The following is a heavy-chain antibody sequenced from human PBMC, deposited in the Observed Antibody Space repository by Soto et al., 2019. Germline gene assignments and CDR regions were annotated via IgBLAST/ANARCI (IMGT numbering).Heavy chain of an antibody. D-gene: IGHD2-2*01. Sequence: PGGSLRLSCAASGFTFSSYDMHWVRQATGKGLEWVSAIGTAGDTYYPGSVKGRFTISRENAKNSLYLQMNSLRAEDTAVYYCARRRGIGYCSSTSCYDYYYGMDVWGQGTTVTVSS. CDR3: ARRRGIGYCSSTSCYDYYYGMDV. J-gene: IGHJ6*02. CDR2: IGTAGDT. CDR1: GFTFSSYD. V-gene: IGHV3-13*01.